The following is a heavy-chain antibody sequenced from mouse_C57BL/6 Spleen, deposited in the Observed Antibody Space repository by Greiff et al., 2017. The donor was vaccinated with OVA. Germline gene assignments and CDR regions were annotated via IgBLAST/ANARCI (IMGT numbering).Heavy chain of an antibody. CDR3: ARRNGGYYGGLDY. J-gene: IGHJ2*01. D-gene: IGHD2-3*01. Sequence: VQLQQPGTELVKPGASVKLSCKASGYTFTSYWMHWVKQRPGQGLEWIGNINPSNGGTNYNEKFKSKATLTVDTSSSTAYMQLNSMTSEDSAAYNCARRNGGYYGGLDYWGQGTTLTVSS. CDR1: GYTFTSYW. V-gene: IGHV1-53*01. CDR2: INPSNGGT.